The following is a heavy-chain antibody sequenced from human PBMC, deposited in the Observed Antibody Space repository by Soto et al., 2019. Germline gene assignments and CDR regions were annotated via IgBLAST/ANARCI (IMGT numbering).Heavy chain of an antibody. Sequence: EVQLVESGGGLVQPGGSLRLSCAASEFTFSRYWMTWVRQAPGKGLEWVANIHHDGSEKHYVDSVKGRFTISRDNVKNSLYLQMNSLRAEDAAVYYCARDYYYYIDVWGKGTTVTVSS. CDR3: ARDYYYYIDV. CDR2: IHHDGSEK. V-gene: IGHV3-7*01. J-gene: IGHJ6*03. CDR1: EFTFSRYW.